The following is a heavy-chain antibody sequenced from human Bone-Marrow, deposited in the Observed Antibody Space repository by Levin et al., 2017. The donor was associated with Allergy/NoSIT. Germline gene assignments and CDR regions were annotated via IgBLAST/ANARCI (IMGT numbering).Heavy chain of an antibody. CDR2: IWHDGSNK. Sequence: SGGSLRLSCAASGFRFSSYGMHWVRQSPGKGLEWVAFIWHDGSNKAYADSVKGRFTISRDNSENTVYLQMDRLRVEDTGVYYCAGGSTTWSGVGLAPWGQGTLVTVSS. CDR3: AGGSTTWSGVGLAP. D-gene: IGHD6-13*01. V-gene: IGHV3-33*01. J-gene: IGHJ5*02. CDR1: GFRFSSYG.